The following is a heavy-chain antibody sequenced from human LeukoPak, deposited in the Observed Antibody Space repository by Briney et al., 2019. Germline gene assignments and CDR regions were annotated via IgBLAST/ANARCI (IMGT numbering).Heavy chain of an antibody. CDR1: GGSFSGYY. D-gene: IGHD3-22*01. CDR3: ARHNFTGYYDSSGFYFDY. V-gene: IGHV4-34*01. CDR2: INHSGST. J-gene: IGHJ4*02. Sequence: PSETLSLTCAVYGGSFSGYYWSWIRQPPGKGLEWIGEINHSGSTNYNPSLKSRVTISVDTSKNQFSLKLSSVTAADTAVYYCARHNFTGYYDSSGFYFDYWGQGTLVTVSS.